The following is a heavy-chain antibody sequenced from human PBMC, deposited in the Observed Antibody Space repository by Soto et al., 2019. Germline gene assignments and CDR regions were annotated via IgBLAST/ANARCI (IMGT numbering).Heavy chain of an antibody. V-gene: IGHV3-7*01. J-gene: IGHJ6*02. Sequence: GGSLRLSCAASGFTFSNFWMTWVRQAPGKGLEWVANIKKDGSEQYYVDSVKGRFTVSRDNAKNSVDLQMNSLRPEDTGVYYCASGNYYNGMDVWGQGTTVTVSS. CDR2: IKKDGSEQ. CDR3: ASGNYYNGMDV. CDR1: GFTFSNFW. D-gene: IGHD3-10*01.